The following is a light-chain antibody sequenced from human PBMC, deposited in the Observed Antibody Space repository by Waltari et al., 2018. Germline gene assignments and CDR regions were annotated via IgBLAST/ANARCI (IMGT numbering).Light chain of an antibody. CDR1: SGSVSSTSY. J-gene: IGLJ3*02. V-gene: IGLV8-61*01. CDR2: KGI. CDR3: SMYMGSGVWV. Sequence: QTVVTQAPSLSVSPGGTVTPTCALSSGSVSSTSYPTWYQQTPGQPPRTLVYKGISRSSGVPDRFSGSILGNTAALTITGAQADDESDYYCSMYMGSGVWVFGGGTKLTVL.